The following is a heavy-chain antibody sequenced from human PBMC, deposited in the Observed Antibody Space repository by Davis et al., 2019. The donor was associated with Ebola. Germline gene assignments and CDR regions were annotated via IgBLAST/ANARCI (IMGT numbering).Heavy chain of an antibody. CDR2: IYYSGST. V-gene: IGHV4-59*01. Sequence: SQTLSLTCTVPGGSISSYYWSWIRQPPGKGLEWIGYIYYSGSTNYNPSLKSRVTISVDTSKNQFSLKLSSVTAADTAVYYCARDQYYYDSSGYQRGGFDYWGQGTLVTVSS. CDR1: GGSISSYY. D-gene: IGHD3-22*01. CDR3: ARDQYYYDSSGYQRGGFDY. J-gene: IGHJ4*02.